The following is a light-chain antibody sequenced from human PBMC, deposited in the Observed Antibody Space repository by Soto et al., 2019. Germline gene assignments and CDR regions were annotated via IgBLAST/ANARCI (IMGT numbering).Light chain of an antibody. Sequence: DIQMTQSPSSLSASVGDRVTITCRASQSISRSLTWYQQKPGKAPKLLIYAAYSLQSGVPSRFSGSGYGTDFTLTISSLQPEDFATYYCQQSYSTPRTFGGGTKVEIK. CDR1: QSISRS. J-gene: IGKJ4*01. V-gene: IGKV1-39*01. CDR2: AAY. CDR3: QQSYSTPRT.